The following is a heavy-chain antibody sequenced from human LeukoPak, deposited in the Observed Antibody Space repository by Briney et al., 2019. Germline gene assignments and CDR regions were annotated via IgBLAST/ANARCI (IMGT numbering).Heavy chain of an antibody. CDR3: ARGLYDSSGYYRDDAFDI. V-gene: IGHV4-59*01. J-gene: IGHJ3*02. CDR1: GGSISSYY. Sequence: SETLSLTCTVSGGSISSYYWSWIRQPPGKGLEWIGYIYYSGSTNYNPSLESRVTISVDTSKNQFSLKLSSVTTADTAVYYCARGLYDSSGYYRDDAFDIWGQGTMVTVSS. D-gene: IGHD3-22*01. CDR2: IYYSGST.